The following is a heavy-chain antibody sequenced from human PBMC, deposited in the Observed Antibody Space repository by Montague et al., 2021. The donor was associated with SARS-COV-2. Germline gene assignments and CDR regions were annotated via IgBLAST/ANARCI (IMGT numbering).Heavy chain of an antibody. J-gene: IGHJ6*03. CDR2: ISHGGST. CDR1: GGSFSGYY. CDR3: ARLGEGVVPAPILGVGPYYSYYYMDV. D-gene: IGHD2-2*02. V-gene: IGHV4-34*01. Sequence: SETLSLTCAVHGGSFSGYYWKWIRQHPGKGLEWIGEISHGGSTNYNPSLKSRVTISADTSKNQFSLKLTSVAAADTAVYYCARLGEGVVPAPILGVGPYYSYYYMDVWGKGTTVTVSS.